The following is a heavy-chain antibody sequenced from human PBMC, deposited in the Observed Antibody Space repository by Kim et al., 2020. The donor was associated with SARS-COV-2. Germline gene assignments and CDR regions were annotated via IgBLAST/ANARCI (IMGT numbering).Heavy chain of an antibody. Sequence: ASVKVSCKASGYTFTSYGISWVRQAPGQGLEWMGWISAYNGNTNYAQKLQGRVTMTTDTSTSTAYMELRSLRSDDTAVYYCARGTALLTYVPTSFDYWGQGTLVTVSS. CDR3: ARGTALLTYVPTSFDY. CDR2: ISAYNGNT. D-gene: IGHD1-26*01. CDR1: GYTFTSYG. V-gene: IGHV1-18*04. J-gene: IGHJ4*02.